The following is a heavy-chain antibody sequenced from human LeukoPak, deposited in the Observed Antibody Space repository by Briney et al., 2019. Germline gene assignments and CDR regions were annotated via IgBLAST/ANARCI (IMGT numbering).Heavy chain of an antibody. Sequence: GGSLRLSCAASGFTFSSYSMNWVRQAPGKGLEWVSYISSSSTIYYADSVKGRFTISRDNAKNSLYLQMNSLRDEDTAVYYCARDGAHIVLDAFDIWGQGTMVTVSS. CDR1: GFTFSSYS. V-gene: IGHV3-48*02. D-gene: IGHD3-16*02. J-gene: IGHJ3*02. CDR3: ARDGAHIVLDAFDI. CDR2: ISSSSTI.